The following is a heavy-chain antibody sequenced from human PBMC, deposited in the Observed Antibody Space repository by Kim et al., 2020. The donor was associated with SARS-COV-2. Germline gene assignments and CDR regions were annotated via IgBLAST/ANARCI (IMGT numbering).Heavy chain of an antibody. CDR1: GYTLTELS. Sequence: ASVKVSCKVSGYTLTELSMHWVRQAPGKGLEWMGGFDPEDGETIYAQKFQGRVTMTEDTSTDTAYMELSSLRSEDTAVYYCATEVVVGATYYYYYGMDVWGQGTTVTVSS. J-gene: IGHJ6*02. CDR3: ATEVVVGATYYYYYGMDV. V-gene: IGHV1-24*01. CDR2: FDPEDGET. D-gene: IGHD1-26*01.